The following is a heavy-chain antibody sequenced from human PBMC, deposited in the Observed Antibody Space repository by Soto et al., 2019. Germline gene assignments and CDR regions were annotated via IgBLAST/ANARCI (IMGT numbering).Heavy chain of an antibody. CDR2: INPNSGGT. V-gene: IGHV1-2*04. CDR1: GYTFTGYY. J-gene: IGHJ4*02. CDR3: ARVTPQEDSSGWYAFDY. D-gene: IGHD6-19*01. Sequence: ASVKVSCKASGYTFTGYYMHWVRQAPGQGLEWMGWINPNSGGTNYAQKFQGWVTMTRDTSISTAYMELSRLRSDDTAVYYCARVTPQEDSSGWYAFDYWGQGTLVTVSS.